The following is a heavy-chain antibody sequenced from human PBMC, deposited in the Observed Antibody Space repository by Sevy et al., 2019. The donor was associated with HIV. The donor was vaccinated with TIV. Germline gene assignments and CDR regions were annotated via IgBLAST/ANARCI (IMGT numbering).Heavy chain of an antibody. CDR2: IRPDGSDK. J-gene: IGHJ4*02. CDR1: GFTFSPYW. Sequence: GGSLRLSCAASGFTFSPYWMTWVRQAPGKGLEWVANIRPDGSDKYYVDSVKGRFTISRDNAKNSLYLQMTSLRADDTACYYCARGVGFDCWGQGALVTVSS. D-gene: IGHD1-26*01. CDR3: ARGVGFDC. V-gene: IGHV3-7*01.